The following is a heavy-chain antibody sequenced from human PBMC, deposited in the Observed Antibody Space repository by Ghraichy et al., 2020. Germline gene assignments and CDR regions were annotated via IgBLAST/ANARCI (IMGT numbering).Heavy chain of an antibody. V-gene: IGHV3-7*04. CDR2: INHDGSGK. CDR1: GFTLGNHW. CDR3: ARARGVDY. D-gene: IGHD3-16*01. Sequence: GGSLRLSCAASGFTLGNHWMNWVRQAPGKGLEWVANINHDGSGKYYVDSVKGRFTVSRDNAKNSLFLQINSLRAEDTAVYYCARARGVDYWGQGTLVTVSS. J-gene: IGHJ4*02.